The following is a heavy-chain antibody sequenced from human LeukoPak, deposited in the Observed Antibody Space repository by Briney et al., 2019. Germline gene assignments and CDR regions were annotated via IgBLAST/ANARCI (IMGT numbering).Heavy chain of an antibody. CDR3: ALVSGGFWRSFDY. Sequence: GGSLRLSCAASGFTFSDYYMSWIRQAPGKGLEWVSVIYSGGSTYYADSVKGRFTISRDNSKNTLYLQMNSLRAEDTAVYYCALVSGGFWRSFDYWGQGTLATVSS. CDR2: IYSGGST. V-gene: IGHV3-66*02. J-gene: IGHJ4*02. D-gene: IGHD3-3*01. CDR1: GFTFSDYY.